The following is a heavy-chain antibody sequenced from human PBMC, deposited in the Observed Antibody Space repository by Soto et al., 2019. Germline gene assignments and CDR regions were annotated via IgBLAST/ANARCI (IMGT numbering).Heavy chain of an antibody. CDR2: ISGSGGST. CDR3: AKGLLYYDILTGSGNYGMDV. D-gene: IGHD3-9*01. J-gene: IGHJ6*02. CDR1: GFTFSSYA. V-gene: IGHV3-23*01. Sequence: GGSLRLSCAASGFTFSSYAMSWVRQAPGKGLEWVSAISGSGGSTYYADSVKGRFTISRDNSKNTLYLQMNSLRAEDTAVYYCAKGLLYYDILTGSGNYGMDVWGQGTTVTVSS.